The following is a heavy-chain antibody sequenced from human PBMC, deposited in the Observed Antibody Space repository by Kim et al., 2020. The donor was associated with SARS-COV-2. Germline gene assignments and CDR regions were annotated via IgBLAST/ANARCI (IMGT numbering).Heavy chain of an antibody. CDR2: IYYSGST. Sequence: SETLSLTCTVSGGSISTYYWSWIRQPPGKGLEWIGYIYYSGSTNYNPSLKSRVTMLVDTSKNQFSLNLSSVTAADTAVYYCARQGVAGTHFDYWGQGT. V-gene: IGHV4-59*08. J-gene: IGHJ4*02. CDR1: GGSISTYY. D-gene: IGHD6-19*01. CDR3: ARQGVAGTHFDY.